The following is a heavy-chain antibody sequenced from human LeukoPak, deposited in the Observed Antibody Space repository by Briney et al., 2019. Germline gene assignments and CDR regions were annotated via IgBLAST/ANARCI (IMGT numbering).Heavy chain of an antibody. CDR3: AKDISSGSTWSPYFDY. CDR1: GFTFSSYG. V-gene: IGHV3-30*18. D-gene: IGHD6-13*01. J-gene: IGHJ4*02. Sequence: GGSLRLSCAASGFTFSSYGMHWVRQAPGKGLEGVAVISYDGSNKYYADSVKGRFTISRDNSENSLYLQMHSLRPEDTALYYCAKDISSGSTWSPYFDYWGQGTLVTVSS. CDR2: ISYDGSNK.